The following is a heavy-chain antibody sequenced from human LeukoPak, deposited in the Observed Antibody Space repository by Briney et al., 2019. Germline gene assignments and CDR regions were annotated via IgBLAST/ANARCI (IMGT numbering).Heavy chain of an antibody. CDR3: ARDFIGDSPYYFDY. V-gene: IGHV1-18*01. J-gene: IGHJ4*02. Sequence: ASVKVSCKASGYTFTSYGISWVRQAPGQGLEWMGWISAYNGNTNYAQKLQGRVTMTTDTSTSTAYMELSSLRSEDTAVYYCARDFIGDSPYYFDYWGQGTLVTVSS. CDR2: ISAYNGNT. D-gene: IGHD2-21*02. CDR1: GYTFTSYG.